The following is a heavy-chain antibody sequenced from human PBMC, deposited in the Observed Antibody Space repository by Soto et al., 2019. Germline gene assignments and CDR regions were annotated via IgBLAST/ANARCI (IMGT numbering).Heavy chain of an antibody. V-gene: IGHV4-59*01. J-gene: IGHJ6*02. CDR3: ARYQSNYYYRMDV. CDR2: IYYSGIT. CDR1: GGSISSYY. Sequence: SETLSLTCTVSGGSISSYYWSWIRQPPGKGLEWIGYIYYSGITNYNPSLKSRVTISVDTSKNQFSLKLSSVTAADTAVYYCARYQSNYYYRMDVWGQGTTVT.